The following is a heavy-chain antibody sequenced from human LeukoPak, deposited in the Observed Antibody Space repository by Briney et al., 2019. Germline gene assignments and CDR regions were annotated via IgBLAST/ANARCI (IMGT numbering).Heavy chain of an antibody. CDR1: AFSFSSYA. Sequence: GGSLRLSCAASAFSFSSYAMNWVRQPPGKGPEWVSGIDNTGVMTYYGDSVKGRFTISRDNSKNPLYLQMNSLRAEDTAIYYCARVSRDTSNFDSWGQGTLVTVSA. J-gene: IGHJ4*02. CDR3: ARVSRDTSNFDS. V-gene: IGHV3-23*01. CDR2: IDNTGVMT. D-gene: IGHD3-3*02.